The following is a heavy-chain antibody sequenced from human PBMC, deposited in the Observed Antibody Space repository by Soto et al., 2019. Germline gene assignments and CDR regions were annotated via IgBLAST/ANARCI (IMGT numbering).Heavy chain of an antibody. CDR1: GYTLTELS. CDR2: ISAYNGNT. J-gene: IGHJ3*02. Sequence: ASVKVSCKVSGYTLTELSMHWVRQAPGQGLEWMGWISAYNGNTNDAQKLQGRVTMTTDTSTSTAYMELRSLRSDDTAVYYCARHSSSYDAFDIWGQGTMVTVSS. V-gene: IGHV1-18*01. CDR3: ARHSSSYDAFDI. D-gene: IGHD6-13*01.